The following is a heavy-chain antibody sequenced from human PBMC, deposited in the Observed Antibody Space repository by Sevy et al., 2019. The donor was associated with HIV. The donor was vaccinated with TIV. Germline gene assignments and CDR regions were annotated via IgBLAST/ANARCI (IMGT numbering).Heavy chain of an antibody. V-gene: IGHV3-49*03. J-gene: IGHJ4*02. Sequence: GGSLRLSCTASGFTFGDYAMSWFRQAPGRGLEWVGFIRSETYGETTEYAASVTGRFTVSRDDSKSIVYLQMNNLKTEDTAVYYCTRRASRVYGDHLNLYWGQGTLVTVSS. CDR3: TRRASRVYGDHLNLY. D-gene: IGHD2-21*02. CDR1: GFTFGDYA. CDR2: IRSETYGETT.